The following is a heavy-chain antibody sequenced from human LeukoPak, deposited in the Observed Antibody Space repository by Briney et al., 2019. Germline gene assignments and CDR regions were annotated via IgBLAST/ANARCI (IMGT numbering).Heavy chain of an antibody. CDR2: IYSGGST. CDR1: GFTVSSNY. V-gene: IGHV3-53*01. CDR3: ARAVPPVMTFDY. J-gene: IGHJ4*02. Sequence: GGSLRLSCAASGFTVSSNYMSCVRQAPGKGLEWVSVIYSGGSTYYADSAKGRFTISRDNSKNTLYLQMNSLRAEDTAVYYCARAVPPVMTFDYWGQGTLVTVSS. D-gene: IGHD2-21*01.